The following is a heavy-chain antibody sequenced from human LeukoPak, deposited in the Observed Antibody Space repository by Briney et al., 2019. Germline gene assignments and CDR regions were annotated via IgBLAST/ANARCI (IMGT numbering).Heavy chain of an antibody. J-gene: IGHJ5*02. CDR1: GFTFSSYA. CDR3: AKDTNYYDSSGYYYHTYNWFDP. V-gene: IGHV3-23*01. D-gene: IGHD3-22*01. Sequence: PGGSLRLSCAAPGFTFSSYAMSWVRQAPGKGLEWVSAISGSGGSTYYADSVKGRFTISRDNSKNTLYLQMNSLRAEDTAVYYCAKDTNYYDSSGYYYHTYNWFDPWGQGTLVTVSS. CDR2: ISGSGGST.